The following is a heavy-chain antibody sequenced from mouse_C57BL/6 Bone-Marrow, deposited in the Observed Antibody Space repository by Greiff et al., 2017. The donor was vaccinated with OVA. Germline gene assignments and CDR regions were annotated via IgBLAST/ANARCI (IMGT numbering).Heavy chain of an antibody. Sequence: EVQLVESEGGLVQPGSSMKLSCTASGFTFSDYYMAWVRQAPEKGLEWVAYINYDGSSTYYLDSLKSRFIISRDNAKNILYLQMSSLKSEDTATYYCARDLGCYGSSSWFAYWGQGTLVTVAA. CDR1: GFTFSDYY. V-gene: IGHV5-16*01. CDR3: ARDLGCYGSSSWFAY. CDR2: INYDGSST. D-gene: IGHD1-1*01. J-gene: IGHJ3*01.